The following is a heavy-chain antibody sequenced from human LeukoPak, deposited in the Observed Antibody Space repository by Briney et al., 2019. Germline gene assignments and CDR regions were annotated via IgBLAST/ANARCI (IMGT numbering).Heavy chain of an antibody. CDR3: AREGEVATPNDAFDI. CDR2: INTDGSST. Sequence: PGGSLRLSCAASGFTFSSYWMHWVRQAPGKGLVWVSRINTDGSSTSYADSVKGRFTISRDNAKNTLYLQMNSLRAEDTAVYYCAREGEVATPNDAFDIWGQGTMVTVSS. J-gene: IGHJ3*02. CDR1: GFTFSSYW. V-gene: IGHV3-74*01. D-gene: IGHD5-24*01.